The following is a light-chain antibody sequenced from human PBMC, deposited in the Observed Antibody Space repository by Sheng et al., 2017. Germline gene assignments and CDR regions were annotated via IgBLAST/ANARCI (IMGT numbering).Light chain of an antibody. Sequence: DIVLTQFPDTLSLSPGDRATLSCRASESVIRFLAWYQQKPGQAPRLLIYETSNRATGIPARFSGSGSGTDFTLTISSLEPEDFAVYYCQQRYKWPPLTFGGGTKVEIK. CDR3: QQRYKWPPLT. CDR1: ESVIRF. J-gene: IGKJ4*01. V-gene: IGKV3-11*01. CDR2: ETS.